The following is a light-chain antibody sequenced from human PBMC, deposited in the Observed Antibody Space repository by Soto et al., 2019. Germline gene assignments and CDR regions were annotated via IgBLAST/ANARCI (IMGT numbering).Light chain of an antibody. CDR2: EVS. J-gene: IGLJ1*01. Sequence: QSALAQPASVSGSPGQSITISCTGTSSDVGGYDFVSWYQQHPGKAPKLMIYEVSKRPSGVPDRFSGSKSGNTASLTVSGLQAEDEADYYCSSYAGSNNSYVFGTGTKLTVL. CDR1: SSDVGGYDF. V-gene: IGLV2-8*01. CDR3: SSYAGSNNSYV.